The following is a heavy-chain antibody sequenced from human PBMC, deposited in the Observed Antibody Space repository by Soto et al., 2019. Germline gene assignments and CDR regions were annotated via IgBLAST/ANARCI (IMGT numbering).Heavy chain of an antibody. Sequence: PSATLSLTCTVSGGSITSGGHYWGWIRQYPGKGLEWIGHIYDSGNMYFYNPSLKSRVTISADTSRNQLSLSLSSLTAAYTAVYYFERVDHRGYISVLTDFWGHGSLVTVSS. CDR2: IYDSGNMY. V-gene: IGHV4-31*03. J-gene: IGHJ4*01. CDR1: GGSITSGGHY. CDR3: ERVDHRGYISVLTDF. D-gene: IGHD3-9*01.